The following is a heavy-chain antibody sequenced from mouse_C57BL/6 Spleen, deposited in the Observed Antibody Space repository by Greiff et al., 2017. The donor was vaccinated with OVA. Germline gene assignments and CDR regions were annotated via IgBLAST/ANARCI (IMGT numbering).Heavy chain of an antibody. CDR2: INPYNGGT. V-gene: IGHV1-19*01. CDR3: ARGYYAMDY. Sequence: EVMLVESGPVLVKPGASVKMSCKASGYTFTDYYMNWVKQSHGKSLEWIGVINPYNGGTSYNQKFKGKATLTVDKSSSTAYMELNSLTSEDSAVYYCARGYYAMDYWGQGTSVTVSS. J-gene: IGHJ4*01. CDR1: GYTFTDYY.